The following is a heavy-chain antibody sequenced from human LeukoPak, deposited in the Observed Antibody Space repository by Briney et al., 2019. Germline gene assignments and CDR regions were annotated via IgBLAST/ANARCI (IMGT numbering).Heavy chain of an antibody. Sequence: GRSLRLSCAVSGFTFRDYGMHWVRQAPGKGLGWVAVIWYDGTNKYYADSVEGRFTISRDNYKNTLYLQMNSLRAEDTAVYYCARTRYNSGGGDYWGQGTPVTVSP. CDR1: GFTFRDYG. CDR3: ARTRYNSGGGDY. CDR2: IWYDGTNK. J-gene: IGHJ4*02. V-gene: IGHV3-33*01. D-gene: IGHD6-19*01.